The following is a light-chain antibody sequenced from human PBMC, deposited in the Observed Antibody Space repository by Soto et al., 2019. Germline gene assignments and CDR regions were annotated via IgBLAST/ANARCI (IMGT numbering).Light chain of an antibody. CDR3: QQYSDSPPT. Sequence: IVLTQSPGTLSLSPGDRATLSCRASERVSSRYLAWYQQKPVQAPSLLIFGASNRATGIPDRFSGSGSGTDFNFTIGRLEPEDFAMYYCQQYSDSPPTFGQGTKVDIK. V-gene: IGKV3-20*01. CDR1: ERVSSRY. CDR2: GAS. J-gene: IGKJ1*01.